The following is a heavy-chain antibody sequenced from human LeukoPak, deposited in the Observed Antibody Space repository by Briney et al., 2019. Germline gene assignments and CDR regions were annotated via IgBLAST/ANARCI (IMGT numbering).Heavy chain of an antibody. CDR3: TTERGRASWYEYFFDS. CDR2: TNSKTDGGAT. J-gene: IGHJ4*02. D-gene: IGHD6-13*01. CDR1: GFTFSNAW. V-gene: IGHV3-15*01. Sequence: KSGGSLRLSCAASGFTFSNAWMSWVRQAPGKGLEWVGRTNSKTDGGATDYAEPVKGRFTISRDDSRATLYLQMSSLKAEDTAVYYCTTERGRASWYEYFFDSWGQGTLVTVAS.